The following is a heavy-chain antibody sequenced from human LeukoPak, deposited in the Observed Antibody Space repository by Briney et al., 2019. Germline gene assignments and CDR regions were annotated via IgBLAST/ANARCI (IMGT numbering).Heavy chain of an antibody. Sequence: PSETLSLTCTDSGGSISSSSYYWGWIRQPPGKGLEWIGSIYYSGSTYYNPSLKSRVTISVDTSKNQFSLKLSSVTAADTAVYYCARVLSMVRGVILGWFDPWGQGTLVTVSS. J-gene: IGHJ5*02. CDR1: GGSISSSSYY. D-gene: IGHD3-10*01. CDR3: ARVLSMVRGVILGWFDP. CDR2: IYYSGST. V-gene: IGHV4-39*07.